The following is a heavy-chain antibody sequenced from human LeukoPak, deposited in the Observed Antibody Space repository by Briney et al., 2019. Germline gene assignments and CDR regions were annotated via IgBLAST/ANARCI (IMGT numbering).Heavy chain of an antibody. V-gene: IGHV4-38-2*02. CDR2: IYHSGTT. CDR3: AGRGGYYYYYYMDV. D-gene: IGHD6-25*01. J-gene: IGHJ6*03. CDR1: GYSISSGYY. Sequence: SETLSLTCTVSGYSISSGYYWGWIRQPPGKGLEWIGSIYHSGTTYYNPSLKSRITISVDTSKNQFSLKLSSVTAADTAVYYCAGRGGYYYYYYMDVWGKGTTVTVSS.